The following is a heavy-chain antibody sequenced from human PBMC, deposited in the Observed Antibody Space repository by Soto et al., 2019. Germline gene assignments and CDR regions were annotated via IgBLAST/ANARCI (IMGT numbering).Heavy chain of an antibody. D-gene: IGHD3-22*01. Sequence: GGSLRLSCAASGFTLSSYAMSWVRQAPGKGLEWVSPISGSGGSTYYADSVKGRFTISRDNSKNTLYLQMNSLRAKDTAVYYCAKWAHSSGYPYFDYWGQGTLVTVSS. CDR3: AKWAHSSGYPYFDY. J-gene: IGHJ4*02. V-gene: IGHV3-23*01. CDR1: GFTLSSYA. CDR2: ISGSGGST.